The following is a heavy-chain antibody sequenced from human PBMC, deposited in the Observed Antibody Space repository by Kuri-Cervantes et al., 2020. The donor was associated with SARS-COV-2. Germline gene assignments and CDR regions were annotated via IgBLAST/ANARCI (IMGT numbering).Heavy chain of an antibody. CDR1: GFTFSSYG. D-gene: IGHD2-2*02. Sequence: GGSLRLSCAASGFTFSSYGMHWVRQAPGKGLEWVSSISSSSSYIYYADSVKGRFTISRDNAKNSLYLQMNSLRAEDTAVYYRAREGGYCSSTSCYRGVYYMDVWGKGTTVTVSS. J-gene: IGHJ6*03. V-gene: IGHV3-21*01. CDR2: ISSSSSYI. CDR3: AREGGYCSSTSCYRGVYYMDV.